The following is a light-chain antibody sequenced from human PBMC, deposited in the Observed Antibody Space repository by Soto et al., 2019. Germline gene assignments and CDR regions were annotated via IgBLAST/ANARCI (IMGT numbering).Light chain of an antibody. Sequence: ERVIPRSPSPLPRSTSERPNLPSRASQSVSSCLAWYQQKPGQAPRLLIYGASTMASGIPARFSGSGSGTEFTLTISSLQSEDFAVYYCQQYNTWPLPFGQGTRLEIK. CDR2: GAS. J-gene: IGKJ5*01. V-gene: IGKV3-15*01. CDR1: QSVSSC. CDR3: QQYNTWPLP.